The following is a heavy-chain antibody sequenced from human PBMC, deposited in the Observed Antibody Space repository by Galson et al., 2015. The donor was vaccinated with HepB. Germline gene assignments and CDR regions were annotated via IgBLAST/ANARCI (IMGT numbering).Heavy chain of an antibody. CDR1: GVTFEDPA. CDR3: AKDNAGSGTFHSDC. J-gene: IGHJ4*02. V-gene: IGHV3-23*01. CDR2: ISGDGVST. Sequence: ALGLAGAGSGVTFEDPAVSWVRQAPGEGLEWVSTISGDGVSTHYEDSVKGRFTISRDKSTTRLFLQMNSLRVEDTAIYFCAKDNAGSGTFHSDCWGQGTQVIVSA. D-gene: IGHD3-10*01.